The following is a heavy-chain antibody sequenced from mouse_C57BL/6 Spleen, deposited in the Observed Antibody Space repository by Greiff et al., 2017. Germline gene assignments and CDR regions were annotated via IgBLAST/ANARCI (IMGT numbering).Heavy chain of an antibody. Sequence: VQLQQPGAELVKPGASVKVSCKASGYTFTSYWMHWVKQRPGQGLEWIGRIHPSDSDTNYNQKFKGKATLTVDKSSSTAYMQLSSLTSEDSAVYYCANHGSYDYDAYYAMDYWGQGTSVTVSS. CDR2: IHPSDSDT. CDR3: ANHGSYDYDAYYAMDY. J-gene: IGHJ4*01. CDR1: GYTFTSYW. D-gene: IGHD2-4*01. V-gene: IGHV1-74*01.